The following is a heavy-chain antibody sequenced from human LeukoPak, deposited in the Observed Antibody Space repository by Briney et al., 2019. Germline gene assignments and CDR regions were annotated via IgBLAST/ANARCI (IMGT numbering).Heavy chain of an antibody. CDR3: AKDRYSSSSHYFDY. D-gene: IGHD6-6*01. CDR1: GFTFDDYA. V-gene: IGHV3-9*01. Sequence: GGSLRLSCAASGFTFDDYAMRWVRQAPGKGLEWVSGISWNSGSIGYADSVKGRFTISRDNAKNSLYLQMNSLRAEDTALYYCAKDRYSSSSHYFDYWGQGTLVTVSS. CDR2: ISWNSGSI. J-gene: IGHJ4*02.